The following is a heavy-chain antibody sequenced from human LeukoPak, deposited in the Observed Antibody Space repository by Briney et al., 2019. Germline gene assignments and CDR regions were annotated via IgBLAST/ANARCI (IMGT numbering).Heavy chain of an antibody. Sequence: GGSLRLSCAASGFTFSDYYMSWIRQAPGKGPEWLSHITTSDNPAYNADSVKGRFTISRDNAKSTLYLQMNDLRVEDTAVYYCARYGDSGSKVDYWGQGTLVTVSS. V-gene: IGHV3-11*01. D-gene: IGHD1-14*01. CDR3: ARYGDSGSKVDY. J-gene: IGHJ4*02. CDR2: ITTSDNPA. CDR1: GFTFSDYY.